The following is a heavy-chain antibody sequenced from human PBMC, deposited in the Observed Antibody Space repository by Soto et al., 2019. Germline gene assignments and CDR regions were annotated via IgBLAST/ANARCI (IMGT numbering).Heavy chain of an antibody. CDR3: ARPGLYAFSYASDDLDT. D-gene: IGHD2-2*01. Sequence: PGESLKLSCEGSGYILSNYWIGWVRQMPGKGLEWMGIIYPADSDTRYRPSFQGQVTISADKAISTASLQWSSLKGSDCAMYFCARPGLYAFSYASDDLDTWGQGTLVT. CDR1: GYILSNYW. CDR2: IYPADSDT. J-gene: IGHJ4*03. V-gene: IGHV5-51*01.